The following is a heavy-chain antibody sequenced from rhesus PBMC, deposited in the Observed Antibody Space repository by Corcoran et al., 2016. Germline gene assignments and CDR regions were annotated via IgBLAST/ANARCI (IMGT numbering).Heavy chain of an antibody. CDR1: GFTFSSYE. D-gene: IGHD6S26*01. J-gene: IGHJ4*01. Sequence: DVQLVESGGGLVKPGGSLRLSCVASGFTFSSYEMHWVRQSPGKGLEWGSVINYSGSTIYSADSVKGQYTISRENAKNSLFLQMSSLRAEDTAVYYCTRDLGIAAAGPVYWGQGVLVTVSS. CDR3: TRDLGIAAAGPVY. CDR2: INYSGSTI. V-gene: IGHV3-100*02.